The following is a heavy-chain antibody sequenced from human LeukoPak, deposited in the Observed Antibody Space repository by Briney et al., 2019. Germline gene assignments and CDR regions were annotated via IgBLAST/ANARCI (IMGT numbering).Heavy chain of an antibody. CDR3: ARHSHGGYDILTGYPFDY. CDR2: ISAYNGNT. D-gene: IGHD3-9*01. J-gene: IGHJ4*02. V-gene: IGHV1-18*01. CDR1: GYTFTSYD. Sequence: ASVKVSCKASGYTFTSYDINWVRQATGQGLEWMGWISAYNGNTNYAQKLQGRVTMTTDTSTSTAYMELRSLRSDDTAVYYCARHSHGGYDILTGYPFDYWGQGTLVTVSS.